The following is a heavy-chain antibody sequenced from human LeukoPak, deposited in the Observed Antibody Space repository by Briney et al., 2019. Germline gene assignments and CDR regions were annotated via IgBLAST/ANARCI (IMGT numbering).Heavy chain of an antibody. CDR3: ARGPPTHCSSTSCRTNWFDP. CDR2: IIPIFGTA. J-gene: IGHJ5*02. CDR1: GGTFSSYA. V-gene: IGHV1-69*13. Sequence: SVKVSCKASGGTFSSYAISWVRQAPGQGLEWMGGIIPIFGTANYAQKFQGRVTITADESTSTAYMELSSLRSEDTAVYYCARGPPTHCSSTSCRTNWFDPWGQGTLVTVSS. D-gene: IGHD2-2*01.